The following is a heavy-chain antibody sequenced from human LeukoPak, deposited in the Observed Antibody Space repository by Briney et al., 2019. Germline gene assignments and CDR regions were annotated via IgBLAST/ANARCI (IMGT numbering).Heavy chain of an antibody. CDR3: ARGYSSGRDSDMDV. CDR2: INPNSGGT. V-gene: IGHV1-2*02. D-gene: IGHD6-19*01. Sequence: ASVKVSCKASGYTFTGYYMHWVRQAHGQGLEWMGWINPNSGGTNYAQKFQGRVTMTRDTSISTAYMELSRLRSDDTAVYYCARGYSSGRDSDMDVWGQGTTVTVSS. CDR1: GYTFTGYY. J-gene: IGHJ6*02.